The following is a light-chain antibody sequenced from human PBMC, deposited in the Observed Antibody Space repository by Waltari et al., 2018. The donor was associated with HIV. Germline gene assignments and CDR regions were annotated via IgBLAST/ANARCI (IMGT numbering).Light chain of an antibody. CDR1: ATDIGNY. CDR3: TSLGDTNSIL. V-gene: IGLV2-14*01. CDR2: KVN. Sequence: SALIQPASVSGSPGQSVTISCTRPATDIGNYVAWYQQFAGKAPQLILFKVNSRPSGVSFRFSGFKSGDTASLTISGLQPEHEATYYCTSLGDTNSILFGGGTLLTVL. J-gene: IGLJ2*01.